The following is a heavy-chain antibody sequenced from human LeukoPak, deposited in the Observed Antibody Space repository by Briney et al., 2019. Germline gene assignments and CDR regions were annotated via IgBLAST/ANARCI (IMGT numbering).Heavy chain of an antibody. CDR3: AHLRDSSSLVDFDY. V-gene: IGHV2-5*02. Sequence: SGPTLVNPTQTLTLTCTLAGFSLSTSGAGVGWIRQPPRKALECLALIYWDDDKRYSPSLKSRLTITKDTSKNQVVITMTNMDPVDTATYYCAHLRDSSSLVDFDYWGQGTLVTVSS. J-gene: IGHJ4*02. D-gene: IGHD6-13*01. CDR2: IYWDDDK. CDR1: GFSLSTSGAG.